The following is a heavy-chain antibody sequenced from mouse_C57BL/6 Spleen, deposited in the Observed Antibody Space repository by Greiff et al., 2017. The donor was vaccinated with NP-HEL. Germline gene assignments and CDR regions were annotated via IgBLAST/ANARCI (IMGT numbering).Heavy chain of an antibody. J-gene: IGHJ2*01. D-gene: IGHD2-4*01. CDR2: ISSGSSTI. CDR1: GFTFSDYG. Sequence: EVQLVESGGGLVKPGGSLKLSCAASGFTFSDYGMHWVRQAPEKGLEWVAYISSGSSTIYYADTVKGRFTISRDNAKNTLFLQMTSLRSEDTAMYYCARIYYDYDVGYYFDYWGQGTTLTVSS. CDR3: ARIYYDYDVGYYFDY. V-gene: IGHV5-17*01.